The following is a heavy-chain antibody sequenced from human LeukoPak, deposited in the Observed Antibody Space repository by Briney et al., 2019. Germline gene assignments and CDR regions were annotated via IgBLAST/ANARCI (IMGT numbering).Heavy chain of an antibody. CDR3: ARHYCYSSGYNWFDP. D-gene: IGHD3-22*01. V-gene: IGHV4-39*01. CDR1: GGSISSSSYY. J-gene: IGHJ5*02. Sequence: PSETLSLTCTFSGGSISSSSYYWGWIRQPPGKGLEWIGSIYYSGSTYYNPSLKSRVTISVDTSKNQFSLKLSSVTAADTAVYYCARHYCYSSGYNWFDPWGQGTLVTVSS. CDR2: IYYSGST.